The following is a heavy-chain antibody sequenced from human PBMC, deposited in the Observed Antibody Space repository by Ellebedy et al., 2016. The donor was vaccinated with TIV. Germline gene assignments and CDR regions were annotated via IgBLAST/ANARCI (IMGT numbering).Heavy chain of an antibody. CDR3: ARDTPYYDSSGYYDY. J-gene: IGHJ4*02. CDR1: GYTSTNYG. D-gene: IGHD3-22*01. CDR2: ISAYNGNT. V-gene: IGHV1-18*04. Sequence: ASVKVSCKASGYTSTNYGISWVRQAPGQGLEWMGWISAYNGNTNYAQKLQGRVTMTTDTSTSTAYMELRSLRSDDTAVYYCARDTPYYDSSGYYDYWGQGTLVTVSS.